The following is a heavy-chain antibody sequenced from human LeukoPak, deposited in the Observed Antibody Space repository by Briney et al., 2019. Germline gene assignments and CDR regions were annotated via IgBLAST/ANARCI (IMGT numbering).Heavy chain of an antibody. J-gene: IGHJ6*03. V-gene: IGHV4-34*01. Sequence: SETLSLTCAVYGGSFSGYYWSWIRQPPGKGLEWIGEINHSGSTNYNPSLKSRVTISVDTSKNQFSLKLSSVTAADTAVYYCARGDVRAAVYYYYMDVWGKGTTVTVSS. CDR1: GGSFSGYY. D-gene: IGHD6-13*01. CDR3: ARGDVRAAVYYYYMDV. CDR2: INHSGST.